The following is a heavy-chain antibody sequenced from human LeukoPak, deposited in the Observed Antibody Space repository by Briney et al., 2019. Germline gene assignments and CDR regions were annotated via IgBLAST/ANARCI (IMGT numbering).Heavy chain of an antibody. CDR2: ISYDGSNK. J-gene: IGHJ6*02. Sequence: GGSLRLSCAASGFTFSSYGMHWVRQAPGKGLEWVAVISYDGSNKYYADSVKGRFTISRDNSKNTLYQQMNSLRAEDTAVYYCAKETISYGMDVWGQGTTVTVSS. CDR1: GFTFSSYG. D-gene: IGHD2/OR15-2a*01. V-gene: IGHV3-30*18. CDR3: AKETISYGMDV.